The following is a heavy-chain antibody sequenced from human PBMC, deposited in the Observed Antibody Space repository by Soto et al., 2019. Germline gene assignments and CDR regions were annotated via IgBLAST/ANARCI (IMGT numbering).Heavy chain of an antibody. CDR1: GFTFTSSA. CDR2: IVVGSGNT. D-gene: IGHD2-15*01. J-gene: IGHJ4*02. V-gene: IGHV1-58*01. Sequence: QMQLVQSGPEVKKPGTSVKVSCKASGFTFTSSAVQWVRQARGQRLEWIGWIVVGSGNTNYAQKFQERVTITRDMSTSTAYMELSSLRSEDTAVFYCAADHCSGGSCYIFDYWGQGTLVTVSS. CDR3: AADHCSGGSCYIFDY.